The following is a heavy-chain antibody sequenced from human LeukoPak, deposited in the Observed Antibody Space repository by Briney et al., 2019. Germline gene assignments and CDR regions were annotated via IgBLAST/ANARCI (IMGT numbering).Heavy chain of an antibody. CDR3: GVGWFGELFDY. CDR2: IYPGDSDT. J-gene: IGHJ4*02. CDR1: GYSFTSYW. D-gene: IGHD3-10*01. Sequence: GESLKISCKGSGYSFTSYWIGWVRQMPGKGLEWMGIIYPGDSDTRSTPSFHGPVTISADTSISTAYRQWSSLKASDTAMYYCGVGWFGELFDYWGQGTLVTVSS. V-gene: IGHV5-51*01.